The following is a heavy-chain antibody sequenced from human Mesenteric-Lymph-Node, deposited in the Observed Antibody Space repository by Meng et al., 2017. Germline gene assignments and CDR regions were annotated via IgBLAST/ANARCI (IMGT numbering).Heavy chain of an antibody. Sequence: QVQLQQWGAGLGRPSETLSLTCTVSGGSVSSGSYYWSWIRQPPGKGLEWIGYIYYSGSTNYNPSLKSRVTISVDTSKNQFSLKLSSVTAADTAVYYCARDRTTGRYFDYWGQGTLVTVSS. CDR3: ARDRTTGRYFDY. J-gene: IGHJ4*02. D-gene: IGHD4-11*01. CDR1: GGSVSSGSYY. CDR2: IYYSGST. V-gene: IGHV4-61*01.